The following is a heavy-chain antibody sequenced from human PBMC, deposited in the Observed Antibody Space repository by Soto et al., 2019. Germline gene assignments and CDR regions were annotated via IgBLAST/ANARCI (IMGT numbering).Heavy chain of an antibody. CDR1: GFTFSGYY. V-gene: IGHV3-7*01. Sequence: GGSLRLSCAASGFTFSGYYMTWVRQSPGRGLEWVGNIKQDGSEKYYVDSLKGRFSISRDNAKKSLYLQMNSLRVEDTAVYYCARGRSEDYFDYWGQGTLVTVSS. CDR3: ARGRSEDYFDY. J-gene: IGHJ4*02. D-gene: IGHD2-15*01. CDR2: IKQDGSEK.